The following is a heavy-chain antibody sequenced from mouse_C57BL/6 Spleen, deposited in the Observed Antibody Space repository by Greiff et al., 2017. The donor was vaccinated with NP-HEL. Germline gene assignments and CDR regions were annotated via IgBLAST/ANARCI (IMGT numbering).Heavy chain of an antibody. CDR3: ARGNLYYYGSSYPYYAMDY. J-gene: IGHJ4*01. CDR2: IYPGDGDT. D-gene: IGHD1-1*01. CDR1: GYAFSSSW. Sequence: VQLQQSGPELVKPGASVKISCKASGYAFSSSWMNWVKQRPGKGLEWIGRIYPGDGDTNYNGKFKGKATLTADKSSSTAYMQLSSLTSEDSAVYFCARGNLYYYGSSYPYYAMDYWGQGTSVTVSS. V-gene: IGHV1-82*01.